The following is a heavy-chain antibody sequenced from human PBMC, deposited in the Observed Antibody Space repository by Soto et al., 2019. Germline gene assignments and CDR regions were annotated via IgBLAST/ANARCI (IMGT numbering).Heavy chain of an antibody. J-gene: IGHJ5*02. CDR3: AREWGSSFLNWFDP. V-gene: IGHV4-31*03. CDR1: GGSISSGGYY. Sequence: SETLSLTCTVSGGSISSGGYYWSWIRQHPGKGLEWIGYIYYSGSTYYNPSLKSRVTISVDTSKNQFSLKLSSVTAADTAVHYCAREWGSSFLNWFDPWGQGTLVTVSS. D-gene: IGHD3-16*01. CDR2: IYYSGST.